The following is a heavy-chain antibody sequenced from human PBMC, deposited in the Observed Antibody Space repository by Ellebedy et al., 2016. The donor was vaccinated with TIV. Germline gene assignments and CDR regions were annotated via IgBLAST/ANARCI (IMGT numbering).Heavy chain of an antibody. V-gene: IGHV1-69*04. Sequence: AASVKVSCKASGGTFSSFAINWVRQAPGQGLEWMGRIIPILDITNYAQTFEGRVTITADKSTSTAYMELSNLRSEDTAIYYCARWAGSSGTFQGPFDYWGQGTLVTVSS. D-gene: IGHD1-26*01. J-gene: IGHJ4*02. CDR3: ARWAGSSGTFQGPFDY. CDR2: IIPILDIT. CDR1: GGTFSSFA.